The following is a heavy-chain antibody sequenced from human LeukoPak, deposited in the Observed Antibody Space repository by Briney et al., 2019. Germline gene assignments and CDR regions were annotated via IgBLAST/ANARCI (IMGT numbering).Heavy chain of an antibody. CDR1: GFTFSSYA. Sequence: PGGSLRLSCAASGFTFSSYAMSRVRQAPGKGLEWVSAISGSGGGTYYADSVKGRFTISRDNSKNTLYLQMNSLRAEDTAVYYCAKADSSGYYFEYWGQGTLVTVSS. D-gene: IGHD3-22*01. V-gene: IGHV3-23*01. CDR2: ISGSGGGT. J-gene: IGHJ4*02. CDR3: AKADSSGYYFEY.